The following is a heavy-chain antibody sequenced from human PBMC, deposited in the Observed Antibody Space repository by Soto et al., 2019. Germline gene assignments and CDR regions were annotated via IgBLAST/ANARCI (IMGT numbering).Heavy chain of an antibody. CDR1: GFTFNNYG. D-gene: IGHD2-15*01. Sequence: GGSLRLSCAASGFTFNNYGMNWVRQAPGKGLEWVAIISNDGSNKYYIESVRGRFTISGDNYKNMQFLLRSSRRVEDAAVYFCTKDRRFDSDGSIYYYYYGMDVWGQGTTVTVSS. V-gene: IGHV3-30*18. CDR3: TKDRRFDSDGSIYYYYYGMDV. J-gene: IGHJ6*02. CDR2: ISNDGSNK.